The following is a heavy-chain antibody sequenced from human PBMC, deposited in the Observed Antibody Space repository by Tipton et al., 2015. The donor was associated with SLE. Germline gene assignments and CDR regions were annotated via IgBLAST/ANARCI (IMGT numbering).Heavy chain of an antibody. CDR3: ARLGWYSPPDY. D-gene: IGHD6-13*01. CDR2: IYHSGST. V-gene: IGHV4-34*01. J-gene: IGHJ4*02. Sequence: TLSLTCAVYGGSFSGYYWSWIRQPPGKGLEWIGEIYHSGSTNYNPSLKSRVTISVDTSKNQFSLKVRSVTAADTAVYYCARLGWYSPPDYWGQGTLVTVFS. CDR1: GGSFSGYY.